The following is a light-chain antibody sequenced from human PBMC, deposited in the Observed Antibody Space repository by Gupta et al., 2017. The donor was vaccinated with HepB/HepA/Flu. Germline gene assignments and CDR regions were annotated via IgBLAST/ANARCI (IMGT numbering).Light chain of an antibody. CDR3: SSHTSKNTLV. Sequence: QSALTQPASVSGSLGQSITISCTGTSSDIGAYNHVSWDQQHPGKAPKRMMYDGIKRPAGVPNRFSGSKSGNTASPTSSGLQAEDEADYYCSSHTSKNTLVFGGGTKLTVL. V-gene: IGLV2-14*03. CDR1: SSDIGAYNH. J-gene: IGLJ2*01. CDR2: DGI.